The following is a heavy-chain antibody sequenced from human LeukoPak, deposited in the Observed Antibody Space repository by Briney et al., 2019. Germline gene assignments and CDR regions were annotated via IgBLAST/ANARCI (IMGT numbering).Heavy chain of an antibody. J-gene: IGHJ3*02. D-gene: IGHD5-18*01. CDR2: INPNGGST. V-gene: IGHV1-46*01. CDR3: ARRHLRGYSYGKVAFDI. CDR1: GYTFTSYG. Sequence: ASVKVSCKASGYTFTSYGISWVRQAPGQGLEWMGIINPNGGSTTYAQKFQGRVTMTRDTSISTAYMELSRLRSDDTAVYYCARRHLRGYSYGKVAFDIWGQGTMVTVSS.